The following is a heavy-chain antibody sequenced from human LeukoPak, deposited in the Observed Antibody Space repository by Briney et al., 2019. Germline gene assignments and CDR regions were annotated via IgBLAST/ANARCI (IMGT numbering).Heavy chain of an antibody. D-gene: IGHD6-13*01. Sequence: SVKVSCKASGGTFSSYAISWVRQAPGQGLEWMGGIIPIFGTANYAQKFQGRVTITADESTSTAYMELSSLRSEDTAVYYCARDLGIAAAGTFDYWGQGTLVTVSS. CDR2: IIPIFGTA. J-gene: IGHJ4*02. CDR1: GGTFSSYA. CDR3: ARDLGIAAAGTFDY. V-gene: IGHV1-69*13.